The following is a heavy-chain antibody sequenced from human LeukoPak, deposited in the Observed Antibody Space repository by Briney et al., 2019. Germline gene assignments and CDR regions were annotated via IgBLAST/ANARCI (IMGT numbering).Heavy chain of an antibody. Sequence: SVKVSCKASGGTFSSYAISWVRQAPGQRLEWMGRIIPILGIANYAQKFQGRVTITADKSTSTAYMELSSLRSEDTAVYYCARDRGGSGSYYNFGIPFGMDVWGQGTTVTVSS. D-gene: IGHD3-10*01. CDR1: GGTFSSYA. CDR2: IIPILGIA. CDR3: ARDRGGSGSYYNFGIPFGMDV. V-gene: IGHV1-69*04. J-gene: IGHJ6*02.